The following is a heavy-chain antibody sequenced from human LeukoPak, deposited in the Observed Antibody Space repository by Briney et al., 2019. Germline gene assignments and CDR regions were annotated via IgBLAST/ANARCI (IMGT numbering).Heavy chain of an antibody. CDR2: IWYDGSNK. J-gene: IGHJ3*02. D-gene: IGHD5-18*01. V-gene: IGHV3-33*01. CDR1: GFTFSSYG. Sequence: GGSLRLSCAASGFTFSSYGMHWVRQAPGKGLEWVAVIWYDGSNKYYADSVKGRFTISRDNSKNTLYLQMNSLRAEDTAVYYCARDVAMALGAFDIWGQGTMVTVSS. CDR3: ARDVAMALGAFDI.